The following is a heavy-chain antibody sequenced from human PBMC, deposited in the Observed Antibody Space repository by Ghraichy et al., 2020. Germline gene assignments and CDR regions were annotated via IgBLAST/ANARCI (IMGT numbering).Heavy chain of an antibody. D-gene: IGHD4-17*01. Sequence: NLSLTCTVSGGSISSGGYYWNWIRQHPGKGLEWIGYIYYSGSTDYNPSLKSRVSISVDTSKNQFSLKLRSVTAADTAVYYCARDILYGDSLDAFHIWGQGTMVTVSS. CDR3: ARDILYGDSLDAFHI. J-gene: IGHJ3*02. CDR2: IYYSGST. V-gene: IGHV4-31*03. CDR1: GGSISSGGYY.